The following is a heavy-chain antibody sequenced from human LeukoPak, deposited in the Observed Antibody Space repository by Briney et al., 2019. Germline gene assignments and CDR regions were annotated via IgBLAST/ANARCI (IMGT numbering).Heavy chain of an antibody. CDR2: IYYSGST. CDR1: GGSISSSSYY. D-gene: IGHD3-10*01. J-gene: IGHJ4*02. Sequence: SETLSLTCTVSGGSISSSSYYWGWIRQPPGKGLEWIGSIYYSGSTYYNPSLKSRVTISVDTSKNQFALKLRSVPAADTAVYYCARRTYYGSGIHSWGQGTLVTVSS. V-gene: IGHV4-39*01. CDR3: ARRTYYGSGIHS.